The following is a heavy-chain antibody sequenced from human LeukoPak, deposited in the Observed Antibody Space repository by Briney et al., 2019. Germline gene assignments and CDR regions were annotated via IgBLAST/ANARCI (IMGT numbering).Heavy chain of an antibody. CDR1: GFTFSSYG. Sequence: GGSLRLSCAASGFTFSSYGMHWVRQAPGKGLEWVAVIWYDGSNKYYADSVKGRFTISRDNSKNTLYLQMNSLRAEDTAVYYCAKALWRIAVAGTACDYWGQGTLVTVSS. CDR2: IWYDGSNK. J-gene: IGHJ4*02. V-gene: IGHV3-33*06. D-gene: IGHD6-19*01. CDR3: AKALWRIAVAGTACDY.